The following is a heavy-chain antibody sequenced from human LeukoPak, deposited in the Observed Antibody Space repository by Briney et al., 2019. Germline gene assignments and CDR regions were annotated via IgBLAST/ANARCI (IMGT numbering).Heavy chain of an antibody. V-gene: IGHV3-21*01. J-gene: IGHJ3*02. CDR3: ASAVGVVRQCLVFDAFDI. CDR2: ISSSSSYI. Sequence: GGSLRLPCAASGFTFSSYSMNWVRQAPGKGLELVTSISSSSSYIYYADSLKRRFTFSRNNAKNSQHLQMNLLRSEDASVYYGASAVGVVRQCLVFDAFDIWGQGTMVTVSS. D-gene: IGHD6-19*01. CDR1: GFTFSSYS.